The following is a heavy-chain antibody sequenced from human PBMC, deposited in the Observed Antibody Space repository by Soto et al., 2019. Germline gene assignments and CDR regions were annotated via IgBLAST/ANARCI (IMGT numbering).Heavy chain of an antibody. Sequence: GASVKVSCKASGGTFSSYSFSWVRQAPGQGLEWMGGITPIFGTVHYAQNFRGRVTITADKSTSTAYMELSSLRSEDTAVYYCARQKKAPIVVVPGGFWYYFDYWGQGTLVTVSS. D-gene: IGHD2-2*01. CDR1: GGTFSSYS. CDR2: ITPIFGTV. V-gene: IGHV1-69*06. J-gene: IGHJ4*02. CDR3: ARQKKAPIVVVPGGFWYYFDY.